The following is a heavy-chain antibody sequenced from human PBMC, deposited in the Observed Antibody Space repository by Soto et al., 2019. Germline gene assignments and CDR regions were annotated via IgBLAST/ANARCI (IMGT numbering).Heavy chain of an antibody. J-gene: IGHJ6*02. CDR2: ISYDGNYI. D-gene: IGHD3-16*01. V-gene: IGHV3-30*18. CDR3: AKGILSATIGPYAMDV. CDR1: GFAFSSYA. Sequence: AGGSLRLSCGASGFAFSSYAMHWVRQAPGKGLEWVGVISYDGNYIYYADSVKGRFTISRDNSKNTLYVQVNSLRPEDTAVYYCAKGILSATIGPYAMDVWGQGTTVTVPS.